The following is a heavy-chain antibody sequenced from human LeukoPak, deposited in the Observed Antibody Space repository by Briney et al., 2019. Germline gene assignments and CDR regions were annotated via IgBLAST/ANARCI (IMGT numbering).Heavy chain of an antibody. V-gene: IGHV3-30*04. Sequence: PGGSLRLSCAASGFTFSSYAMHWVRQAPGKGLEWVAVISYDGSNKYYADSVKGRFTISRDNSKNTLYLQMNSLRAEDTAVYCCARAMDYWGQGTLVTVPS. CDR2: ISYDGSNK. CDR1: GFTFSSYA. CDR3: ARAMDY. J-gene: IGHJ4*02.